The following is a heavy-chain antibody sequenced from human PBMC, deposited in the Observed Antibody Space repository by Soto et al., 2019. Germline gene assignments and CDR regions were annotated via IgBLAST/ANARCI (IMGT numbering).Heavy chain of an antibody. D-gene: IGHD6-13*01. J-gene: IGHJ6*02. V-gene: IGHV4-4*07. CDR3: ARYSNNWFQTEGMDV. CDR1: VDSITTYY. CDR2: IDTSGNT. Sequence: WETLSLTCTVSVDSITTYYWSWIRQPAGKGLEWIGRIDTSGNTNYNPSLKSRVTMSVDTSKKQFSLKLTSVTAADTAVYYCARYSNNWFQTEGMDVWGQGTKVTVS.